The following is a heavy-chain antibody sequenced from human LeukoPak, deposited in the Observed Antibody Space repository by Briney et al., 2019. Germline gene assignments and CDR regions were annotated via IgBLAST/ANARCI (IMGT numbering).Heavy chain of an antibody. Sequence: GVSLRLSCAASGFTFSKYAMSWVRQAPGKGLEWVSGISDSGGSTSYADSVKDRFTISRDNSKNTLYLQMNSLRADDTAVYYCAKDRWGSSKFFHSWGQGTLVTVSS. CDR2: ISDSGGST. J-gene: IGHJ4*02. V-gene: IGHV3-23*01. CDR1: GFTFSKYA. D-gene: IGHD2-21*01. CDR3: AKDRWGSSKFFHS.